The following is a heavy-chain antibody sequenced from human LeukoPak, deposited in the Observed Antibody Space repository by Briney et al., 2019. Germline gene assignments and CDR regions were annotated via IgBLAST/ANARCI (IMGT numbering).Heavy chain of an antibody. J-gene: IGHJ4*02. Sequence: GGSLRLSCAASGFTFDDYAMHWVRQAPGKGLEWVSGISWNSGSIGYADSVKGRFTISRDNAKNSLYLLMNSLRAEDTALYYCAKTPALVAIIEEGYFDYWGQGTLVTVSS. CDR1: GFTFDDYA. CDR2: ISWNSGSI. V-gene: IGHV3-9*01. D-gene: IGHD5-12*01. CDR3: AKTPALVAIIEEGYFDY.